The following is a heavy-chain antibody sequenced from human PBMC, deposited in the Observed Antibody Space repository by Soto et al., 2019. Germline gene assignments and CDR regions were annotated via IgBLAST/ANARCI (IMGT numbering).Heavy chain of an antibody. V-gene: IGHV3-11*01. J-gene: IGHJ4*02. CDR2: ISSSGSTI. D-gene: IGHD6-13*01. CDR3: AKDLGSSWPYYFDY. CDR1: GFTFSDYY. Sequence: GGSLRLSCAASGFTFSDYYMSWIRQAPGKGLEWVSYISSSGSTIYYADSVKGRFTISRDNSKNTLYLQMNSLRAEDTAVYYCAKDLGSSWPYYFDYWGQGTLVTVSS.